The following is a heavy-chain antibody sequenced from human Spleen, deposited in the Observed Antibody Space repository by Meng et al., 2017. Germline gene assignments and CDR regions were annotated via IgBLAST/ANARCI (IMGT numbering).Heavy chain of an antibody. CDR1: GFTFSSYA. CDR2: ISGSGGST. CDR3: SGHIDY. D-gene: IGHD5-12*01. V-gene: IGHV3-23*01. Sequence: GESLKISCAASGFTFSSYAMSWVRQAPGKGLEWVSAISGSGGSTYYADSVKGRFTISRDDSKNTVYLQMSSLKTEDTAVYYCSGHIDYWGQGTLVTVSS. J-gene: IGHJ4*02.